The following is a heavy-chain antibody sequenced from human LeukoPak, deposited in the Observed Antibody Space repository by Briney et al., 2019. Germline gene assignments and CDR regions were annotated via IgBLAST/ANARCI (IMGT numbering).Heavy chain of an antibody. J-gene: IGHJ5*02. Sequence: GGSLRLSCTASGFTFSSYWMSWVRQAPGKGLEWVANIKYDGSEKYYVDSVEGRFTISRDNAKNSLYLQMNSLRAEDTAVYYCAREPLRKRWFDPWGQGTLVTVSS. CDR3: AREPLRKRWFDP. CDR2: IKYDGSEK. CDR1: GFTFSSYW. V-gene: IGHV3-7*03.